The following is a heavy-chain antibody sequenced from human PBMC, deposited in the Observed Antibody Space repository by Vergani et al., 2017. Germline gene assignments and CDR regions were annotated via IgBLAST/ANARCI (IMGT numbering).Heavy chain of an antibody. CDR2: IYSGGST. Sequence: EVQLVESGGGLVQPGGSLRLSCAASGFTVSSNYMSWVRQAPGKGLEWVSVIYSGGSTYYADSVKGRFTISRENAKNSLYLQMNSLRAGDTAVYYCARAGDPYYFDYWGQGTLVTVSS. CDR1: GFTVSSNY. V-gene: IGHV3-66*01. J-gene: IGHJ4*02. CDR3: ARAGDPYYFDY.